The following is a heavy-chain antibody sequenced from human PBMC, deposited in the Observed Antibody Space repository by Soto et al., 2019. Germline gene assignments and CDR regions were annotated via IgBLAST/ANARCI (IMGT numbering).Heavy chain of an antibody. J-gene: IGHJ6*02. D-gene: IGHD6-19*01. CDR1: GFTFSSYG. V-gene: IGHV3-30*18. CDR2: ISYDGSNK. Sequence: QVQLVESGGGVVQPGRSLRLSCAASGFTFSSYGMHWVRQAPGKGLEWVAVISYDGSNKYYADSVKGRFTISRDNSKNTLYLQMNSLRADDTAVYYCAKDLAVAVYYYGMDVWGQGTTVTVSS. CDR3: AKDLAVAVYYYGMDV.